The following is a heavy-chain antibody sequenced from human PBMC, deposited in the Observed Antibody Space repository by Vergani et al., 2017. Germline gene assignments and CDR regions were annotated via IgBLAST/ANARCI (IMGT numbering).Heavy chain of an antibody. D-gene: IGHD6-13*01. CDR1: GFTFSSFA. CDR2: ISGSGGST. CDR3: AKDLAAAPFYYYMDV. Sequence: ELQLLESGGGLVQPGGSLSSPCAAPGFTFSSFAMSWVRQAPGKGLEWVSAISGSGGSTYYADSVKGRFTISRDNSKTTLYLQMNSLRAEDTAVYYCAKDLAAAPFYYYMDVWGKGTTVTVSS. V-gene: IGHV3-23*01. J-gene: IGHJ6*03.